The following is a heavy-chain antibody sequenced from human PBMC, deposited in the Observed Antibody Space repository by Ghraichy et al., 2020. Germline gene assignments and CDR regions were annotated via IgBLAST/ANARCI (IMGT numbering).Heavy chain of an antibody. CDR1: GFTFSSYG. Sequence: GGSLRLSCAASGFTFSSYGMHWVRQAPGKGLEWVAVISYDGSNKYYADSVKGRFTISRDNSKNTLYLQMNSLRAEDTAVYYCAKAGRVDWDNWNYNSVNYYYGMDVWGQGTTVTVSS. CDR3: AKAGRVDWDNWNYNSVNYYYGMDV. V-gene: IGHV3-30*18. J-gene: IGHJ6*02. CDR2: ISYDGSNK. D-gene: IGHD1-7*01.